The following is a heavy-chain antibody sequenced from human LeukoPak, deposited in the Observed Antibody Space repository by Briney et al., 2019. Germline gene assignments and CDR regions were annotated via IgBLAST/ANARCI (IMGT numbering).Heavy chain of an antibody. CDR2: IIPIFGTA. CDR1: GGTFSSYA. D-gene: IGHD3-10*01. J-gene: IGHJ4*02. Sequence: SVKVSCKASGGTFSSYAISWVRQAPGQGLEWMGGIIPIFGTANYAQKFQGRVTITADKSTSTAYMELSSLRSEDTAVYYCASRYYYGSGSRNRFDYWGQGTLVTVSS. CDR3: ASRYYYGSGSRNRFDY. V-gene: IGHV1-69*06.